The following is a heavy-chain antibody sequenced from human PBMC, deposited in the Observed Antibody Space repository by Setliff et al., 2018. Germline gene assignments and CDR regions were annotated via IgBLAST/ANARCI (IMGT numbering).Heavy chain of an antibody. V-gene: IGHV4-61*08. D-gene: IGHD2-8*01. CDR1: GGSISSGGYY. Sequence: SETLSLTCTVSGGSISSGGYYWSWIRQHPGKGLEWIGYIYYSGSTNYNPSLKSRVTISVDTSKNQFSLQLTSVTSADTAVYFCARGGVLGTGDFDYWGQGTLVTVSS. CDR3: ARGGVLGTGDFDY. J-gene: IGHJ4*02. CDR2: IYYSGST.